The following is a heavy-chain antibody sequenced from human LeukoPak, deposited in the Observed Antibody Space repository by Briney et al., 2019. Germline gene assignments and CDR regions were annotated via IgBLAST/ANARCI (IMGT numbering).Heavy chain of an antibody. D-gene: IGHD3-22*01. J-gene: IGHJ2*01. Sequence: PSGNLSLNCAGYGGVFRGYYWRWVRQPPGEGGGGIGEINHSGSTNYNPSLKSRVTISVDTSKNQFSLKLSSVTAADTAVYYCARRRSGYDWYFDLWGRGTLVTVSS. CDR3: ARRRSGYDWYFDL. V-gene: IGHV4-34*01. CDR2: INHSGST. CDR1: GGVFRGYY.